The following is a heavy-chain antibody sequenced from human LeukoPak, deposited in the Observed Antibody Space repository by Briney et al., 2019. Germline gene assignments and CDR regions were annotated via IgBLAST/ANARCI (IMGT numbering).Heavy chain of an antibody. J-gene: IGHJ3*02. CDR3: VLTVVNAFDI. V-gene: IGHV3-30*03. CDR1: GFTFSSYS. Sequence: PGGSLRLSCAASGFTFSSYSMNWVRQAPGKGLEWVAVISYDGSNKYYADSVKGRFTISRDNSENTLYLQTNSLRAEDTAVYYCVLTVVNAFDIWGQGTLVTVSS. CDR2: ISYDGSNK. D-gene: IGHD2-21*02.